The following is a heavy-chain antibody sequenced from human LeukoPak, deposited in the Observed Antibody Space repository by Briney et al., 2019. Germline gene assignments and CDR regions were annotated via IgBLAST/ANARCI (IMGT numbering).Heavy chain of an antibody. D-gene: IGHD3-3*01. CDR1: GGSISRYY. J-gene: IGHJ5*02. CDR3: ARASFWSGYYPPYGWFDP. V-gene: IGHV4-59*01. Sequence: SETLSLTCTVSGGSISRYYWSWIRQPPGKGLEWIGYIYYSGSTNYNPSLKSRVTISVDTSKNQFSLKLSSVTAADTAVYYCARASFWSGYYPPYGWFDPWGQGTLVTVSS. CDR2: IYYSGST.